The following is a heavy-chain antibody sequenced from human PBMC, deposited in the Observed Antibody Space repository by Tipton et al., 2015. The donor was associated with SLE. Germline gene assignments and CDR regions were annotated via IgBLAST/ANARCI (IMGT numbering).Heavy chain of an antibody. CDR3: ARRGGDAFDI. CDR1: GGSIRGYY. D-gene: IGHD6-25*01. Sequence: GLVKPSETLSLTCTVSGGSIRGYYWSWIRQPPGNGLEWIGYNYYSGSTNYNPSLKSRVTISVDTSKNQFSLKLSSVTAADTAVYYCARRGGDAFDIWGQGTMVTVSS. CDR2: NYYSGST. V-gene: IGHV4-59*01. J-gene: IGHJ3*02.